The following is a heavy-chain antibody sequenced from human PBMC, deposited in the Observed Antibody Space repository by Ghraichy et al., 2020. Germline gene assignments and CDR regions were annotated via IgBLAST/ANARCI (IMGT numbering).Heavy chain of an antibody. J-gene: IGHJ4*02. CDR3: ARGLRSSSSQGTTFDY. Sequence: GSLSLTCTVSGGSVRSYYWSWIRQPPGRGLEWIAYIYHTGSTNCNPSLKSRVSISLDTSKNHLSLKLTSVTAADTAVYYCARGLRSSSSQGTTFDYWGQGTLVTVSS. CDR1: GGSVRSYY. V-gene: IGHV4-59*02. CDR2: IYHTGST. D-gene: IGHD6-6*01.